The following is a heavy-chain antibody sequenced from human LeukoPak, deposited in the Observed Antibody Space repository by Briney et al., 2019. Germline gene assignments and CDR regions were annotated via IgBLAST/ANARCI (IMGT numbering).Heavy chain of an antibody. CDR3: AKLVRRDGYSCFDY. V-gene: IGHV4-59*08. D-gene: IGHD5-24*01. CDR2: IYDSGST. CDR1: GGSISSYY. Sequence: PETLSLTCTVSGGSISSYYWSWIRQPPGKGLEWIGYIYDSGSTKYNPSLRSRVTISGDTSKNQFSLKLRSVTAADTAVYYCAKLVRRDGYSCFDYWGQGTLVTVSS. J-gene: IGHJ4*02.